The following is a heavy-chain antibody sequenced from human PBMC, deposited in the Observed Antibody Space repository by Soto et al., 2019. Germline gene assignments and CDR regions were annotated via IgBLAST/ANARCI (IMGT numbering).Heavy chain of an antibody. CDR3: ARGHGSGREGSYYGLDV. CDR2: ISYSGSTI. Sequence: PGGSLRLSCAASGFPFSDYYMNWIRQAPGKGLEWVSYISYSGSTIYYAGSVKGRFTISRGNAKNSLYLQMNSLRVDDTALYYCARGHGSGREGSYYGLDVWGQGITVTVSS. J-gene: IGHJ6*02. CDR1: GFPFSDYY. D-gene: IGHD3-10*01. V-gene: IGHV3-11*01.